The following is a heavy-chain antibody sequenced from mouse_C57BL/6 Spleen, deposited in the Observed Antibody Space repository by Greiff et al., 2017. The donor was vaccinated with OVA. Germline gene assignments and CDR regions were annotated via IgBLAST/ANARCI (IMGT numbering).Heavy chain of an antibody. D-gene: IGHD1-1*01. CDR2: INPSNGGN. V-gene: IGHV1-53*01. Sequence: QVQLQQPGTELVKPGASVKLSCKASGYTFTSYWMHWVKQRPGQGLEWIGNINPSNGGNNYNEKFKSKATLTVDKSSSKAYMQLSSLTSAASAVSNCARGYTGGMDYWGQGTTVTVSS. CDR1: GYTFTSYW. CDR3: ARGYTGGMDY. J-gene: IGHJ4*01.